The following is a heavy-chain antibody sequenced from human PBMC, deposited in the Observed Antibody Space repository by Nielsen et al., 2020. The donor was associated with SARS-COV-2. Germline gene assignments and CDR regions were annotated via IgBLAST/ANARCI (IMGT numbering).Heavy chain of an antibody. CDR1: GGSISSGGYY. Sequence: SETLSLTCTVSGGSISSGGYYWSWIRQHPGKGLEWIGYIYYSGSTYYNPSLKSRVTISVDTSKNQFSLKLSSVTAADTAVYYCARAAGWGWLRAIPPEFDYWGQGTLVTVSS. CDR3: ARAAGWGWLRAIPPEFDY. CDR2: IYYSGST. V-gene: IGHV4-31*03. J-gene: IGHJ4*02. D-gene: IGHD5-12*01.